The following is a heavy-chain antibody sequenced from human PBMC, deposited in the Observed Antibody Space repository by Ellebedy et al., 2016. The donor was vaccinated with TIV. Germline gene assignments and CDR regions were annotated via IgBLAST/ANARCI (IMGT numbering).Heavy chain of an antibody. J-gene: IGHJ5*02. CDR3: AGEAVLRFLEWLSSNWFDP. D-gene: IGHD3-3*01. CDR2: ISSSSSTI. CDR1: GFTFSSYS. Sequence: GESLKISCAASGFTFSSYSMNWVRQAPGKGLEWVSYISSSSSTIYYADSVKGRFTISRDNAKNSLYLQMNSLRAEDTAVYYCAGEAVLRFLEWLSSNWFDPWGQGTLVTVSS. V-gene: IGHV3-48*01.